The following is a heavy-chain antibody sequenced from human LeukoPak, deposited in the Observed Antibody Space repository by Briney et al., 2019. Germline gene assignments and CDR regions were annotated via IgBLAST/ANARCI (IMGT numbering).Heavy chain of an antibody. CDR1: GGSISRTSYY. D-gene: IGHD1-14*01. CDR3: ASGSGYFFDY. V-gene: IGHV4-39*01. Sequence: SETLSLTCTVSGGSISRTSYYWGWIHQPPGKGLEWIETFYYSGSTYYNPSLKSRVTISVDTSKNQFSLKLSSVTAADTAVYYCASGSGYFFDYWGQGTLVTVSS. J-gene: IGHJ4*02. CDR2: FYYSGST.